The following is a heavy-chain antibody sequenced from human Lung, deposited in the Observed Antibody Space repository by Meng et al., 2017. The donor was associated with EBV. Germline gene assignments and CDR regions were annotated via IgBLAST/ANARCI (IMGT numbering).Heavy chain of an antibody. CDR1: GFTFSSYW. D-gene: IGHD2/OR15-2a*01. CDR3: ARDLVGEYDF. J-gene: IGHJ4*02. CDR2: INEHGSIT. V-gene: IGHV3-74*03. Sequence: EVQLVESGGVLVQPGGSLRLSCAASGFTFSSYWMHWVRQAPEKGPVWVSRINEHGSITTYADSVNGRFTISRDNAKDTLYLQMNSLRDEDTAIYYCARDLVGEYDFWGQGTLVTVSS.